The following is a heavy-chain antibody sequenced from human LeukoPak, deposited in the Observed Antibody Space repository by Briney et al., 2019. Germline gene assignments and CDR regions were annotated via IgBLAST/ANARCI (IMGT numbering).Heavy chain of an antibody. CDR2: INPNSGGT. Sequence: ASVKVFCKASGYTFIGYYMHWVRQAPGQGLEWMGWINPNSGGTNYAQKFQGRVTMTRDTSISTAYMELSRLRSDDTAVYYCARAKYNWKDVGYFDYWGQGTLVTVSS. D-gene: IGHD1-20*01. CDR1: GYTFIGYY. CDR3: ARAKYNWKDVGYFDY. J-gene: IGHJ4*02. V-gene: IGHV1-2*02.